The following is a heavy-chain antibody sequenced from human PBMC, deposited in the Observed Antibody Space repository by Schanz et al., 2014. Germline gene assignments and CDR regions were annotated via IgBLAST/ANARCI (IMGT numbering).Heavy chain of an antibody. D-gene: IGHD2-21*01. CDR3: AAGPHIVVAFDY. Sequence: QVQLVQSGAEVKKPGASVKVSCKVSGSIFSKLLMHWVRQGPAKGLEWMGGFDPKKGEAIYAQKFQGRVTMTEDTPTGTAYMERRSLTSEDTAVYYCAAGPHIVVAFDYWGQGTLVTVSS. CDR1: GSIFSKLL. V-gene: IGHV1-24*01. CDR2: FDPKKGEA. J-gene: IGHJ4*02.